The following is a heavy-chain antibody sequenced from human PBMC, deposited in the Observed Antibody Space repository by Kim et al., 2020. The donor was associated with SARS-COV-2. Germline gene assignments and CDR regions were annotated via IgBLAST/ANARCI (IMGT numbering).Heavy chain of an antibody. D-gene: IGHD3-22*01. CDR1: GGSISSSSYY. V-gene: IGHV4-39*01. CDR3: ARHGMYYYDSSGTGFD. J-gene: IGHJ4*01. Sequence: SETLSLTCTVSGGSISSSSYYWGWIRQPPGKGLEWIGSIYYSGSTYYNPSLKSRVTISVDTSKNQFSLKLSSVTAADTAVYYCARHGMYYYDSSGTGFD. CDR2: IYYSGST.